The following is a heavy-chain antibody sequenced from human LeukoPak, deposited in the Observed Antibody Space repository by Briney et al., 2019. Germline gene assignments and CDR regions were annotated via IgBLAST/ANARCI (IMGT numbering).Heavy chain of an antibody. CDR1: GFTFSSYE. Sequence: GGSLRLSCAASGFTFSSYEMNWVRQAPGKGLEWVSNIKQDGSEKYYVDSVKGRFTISRDNAKNSLYLQMNSLRAEDTALYYCARDVEMAPHDIWGQGTMVTVSS. CDR2: IKQDGSEK. D-gene: IGHD5-24*01. V-gene: IGHV3-7*01. CDR3: ARDVEMAPHDI. J-gene: IGHJ3*02.